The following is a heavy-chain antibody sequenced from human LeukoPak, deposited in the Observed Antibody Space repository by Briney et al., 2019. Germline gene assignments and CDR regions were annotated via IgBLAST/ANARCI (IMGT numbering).Heavy chain of an antibody. CDR3: TRDMIRGVPDYIDY. CDR1: GFTFSSYG. Sequence: GGSLRLSCAASGFTFSSYGMHWVRQAPGKGLEWVAVIWYGGSNKYYADSVKGRFTISRDNSKSTLYLQMNSLRIEDTGFYYCTRDMIRGVPDYIDYWGQGTLVTVSS. J-gene: IGHJ4*02. V-gene: IGHV3-33*08. CDR2: IWYGGSNK. D-gene: IGHD3-10*01.